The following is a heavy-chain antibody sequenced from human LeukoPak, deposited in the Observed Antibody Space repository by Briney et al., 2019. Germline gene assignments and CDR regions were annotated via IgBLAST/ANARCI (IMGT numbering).Heavy chain of an antibody. V-gene: IGHV3-48*03. CDR1: GFTFSTYE. Sequence: PGGSLRLSCAASGFTFSTYEMNWVRQAPGKGLEWVSYISSSGSTIYYADSVKGRFTISRDNAKNSLYLQMNSLRAEDTAVYYCARDSIVAAAVQYYFDYWGQGTLVTVSS. D-gene: IGHD6-13*01. CDR2: ISSSGSTI. CDR3: ARDSIVAAAVQYYFDY. J-gene: IGHJ4*02.